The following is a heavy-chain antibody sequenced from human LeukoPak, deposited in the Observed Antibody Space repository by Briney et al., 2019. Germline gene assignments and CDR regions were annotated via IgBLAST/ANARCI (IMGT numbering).Heavy chain of an antibody. D-gene: IGHD6-6*01. CDR2: MTGTSGDT. CDR1: GSTFSDYA. V-gene: IGHV3-23*01. CDR3: ARVIAPRLDAFDV. J-gene: IGHJ3*01. Sequence: GGSLRLSCAASGSTFSDYAMTWVRQAPGKGLEWVSTMTGTSGDTFYADSVKGRFTISRDNSENTLFLQMNGLGAEDAAVYYCARVIAPRLDAFDVWGQGTMVTVSS.